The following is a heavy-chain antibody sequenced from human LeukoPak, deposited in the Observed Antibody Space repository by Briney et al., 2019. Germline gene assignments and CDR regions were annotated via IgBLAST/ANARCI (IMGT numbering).Heavy chain of an antibody. CDR2: IYHSGSA. V-gene: IGHV4-38-2*02. CDR3: ARASLYYYYMDV. Sequence: PSETLSLTCTVSGYSISSGYYWGWIRQPPGKGLEWIGSIYHSGSAYYNPSLKSRVTMSVDTSKNQFSLKLSSVTAADTAVYYCARASLYYYYMDVWGKGTTVTISS. CDR1: GYSISSGYY. J-gene: IGHJ6*03.